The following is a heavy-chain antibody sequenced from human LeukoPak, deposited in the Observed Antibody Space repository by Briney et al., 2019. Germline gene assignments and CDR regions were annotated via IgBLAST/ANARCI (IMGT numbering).Heavy chain of an antibody. CDR3: ARELYYDFWSVQGWFDP. Sequence: SQTLSLTCTVSGGPISSASYYWSWIRQPAGKGLEWIGHIYTSGSTSYNPSLKSRVTISVDTSKNQFSLKLSSVTAADTAVYYCARELYYDFWSVQGWFDPWGQGTLVTVSS. D-gene: IGHD3-3*01. CDR2: IYTSGST. V-gene: IGHV4-61*09. CDR1: GGPISSASYY. J-gene: IGHJ5*02.